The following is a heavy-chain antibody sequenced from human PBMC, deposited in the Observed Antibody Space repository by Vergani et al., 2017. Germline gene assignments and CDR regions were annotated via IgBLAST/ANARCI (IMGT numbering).Heavy chain of an antibody. V-gene: IGHV3-66*02. Sequence: EVQLVESGGGLVQPGGSLRLSCAASGFTVSSNYMSWVRQAPGKGLEWVSVIYSGGSTYYADSVKGRFTISRDNSKNTLYLQMNSLRAEDTAVYYCARDPLDSWNYYFDYWGQGTLVTVSS. CDR3: ARDPLDSWNYYFDY. D-gene: IGHD1-7*01. CDR1: GFTVSSNY. CDR2: IYSGGST. J-gene: IGHJ4*02.